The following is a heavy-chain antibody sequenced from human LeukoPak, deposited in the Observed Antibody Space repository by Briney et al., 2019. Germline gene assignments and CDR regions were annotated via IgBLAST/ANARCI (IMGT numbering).Heavy chain of an antibody. J-gene: IGHJ4*02. V-gene: IGHV3-33*01. D-gene: IGHD1-1*01. CDR2: TRFDGSIK. CDR3: ARWGGTRQYYFDY. CDR1: GFIFSDYG. Sequence: GGSLRLSCAVSGFIFSDYGFHWVRQAPGKGLEWVAVTRFDGSIKQYADSVKGRFTISRDDSKNTLYLQMNYLKSEDTAVYYCARWGGTRQYYFDYWGQGTLVTVSS.